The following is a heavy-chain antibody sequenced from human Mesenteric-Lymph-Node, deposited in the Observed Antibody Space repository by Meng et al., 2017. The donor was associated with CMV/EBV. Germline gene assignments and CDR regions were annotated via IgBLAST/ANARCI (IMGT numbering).Heavy chain of an antibody. CDR1: GYTFTNYG. V-gene: IGHV1-8*03. CDR2: MNPNSGNT. D-gene: IGHD6-19*01. Sequence: CNASGYTFTNYGINWVRQATGPGLEWMGWMNPNSGNTGYAQKFQGRVTITRNTSISTAYMELSSLRSEDTAVYYCARDSGWGWFDPWGQGTLVTVSS. CDR3: ARDSGWGWFDP. J-gene: IGHJ5*02.